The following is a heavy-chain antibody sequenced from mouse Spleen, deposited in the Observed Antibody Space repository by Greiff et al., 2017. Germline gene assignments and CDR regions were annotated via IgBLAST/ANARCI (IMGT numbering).Heavy chain of an antibody. V-gene: IGHV1-72*01. J-gene: IGHJ1*03. D-gene: IGHD1-1*01. CDR1: GYTFTSYW. Sequence: QVHVKQSGAELVKPGASVKLSCKASGYTFTSYWMHWVKQRPGRGLEWIGRIDPNSGGTKYNEKFKSKATLTVDKPSSTAYMQLSSLTSEDSAVYYCARLITTVVDWYFDVWGTGTTVTVSS. CDR2: IDPNSGGT. CDR3: ARLITTVVDWYFDV.